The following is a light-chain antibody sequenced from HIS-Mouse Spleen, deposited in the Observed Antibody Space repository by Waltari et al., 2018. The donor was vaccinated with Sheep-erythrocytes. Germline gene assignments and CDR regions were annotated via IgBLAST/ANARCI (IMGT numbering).Light chain of an antibody. Sequence: QSALTQSASVSGSPGQSITISCTGTSSDVGGYTYVSWYQQHPGKAPKLMSYEVSNRPSGVSNRFSGSKSGNTASLTISGLQAEDEADYYCSSYTSSSTWVFGGGTKLTVL. J-gene: IGLJ3*02. CDR2: EVS. CDR1: SSDVGGYTY. CDR3: SSYTSSSTWV. V-gene: IGLV2-14*01.